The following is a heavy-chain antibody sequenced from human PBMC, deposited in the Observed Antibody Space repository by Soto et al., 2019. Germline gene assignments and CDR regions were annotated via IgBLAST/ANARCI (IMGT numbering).Heavy chain of an antibody. Sequence: PSETLSRTCAFYGGSFSGYYWIWIRQPPGKGLEWIGEINHIGRTTYNPSLKSRVTISLDSSKNQFSLNVRSVTTADTAVYYCARARAHDYGKYYFDYWGPGTLVTVSS. CDR2: INHIGRT. CDR1: GGSFSGYY. CDR3: ARARAHDYGKYYFDY. V-gene: IGHV4-34*01. D-gene: IGHD3-16*01. J-gene: IGHJ4*02.